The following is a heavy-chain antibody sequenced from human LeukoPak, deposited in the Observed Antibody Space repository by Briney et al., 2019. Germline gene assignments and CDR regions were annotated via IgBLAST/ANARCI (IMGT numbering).Heavy chain of an antibody. CDR3: ARDGVGYGSGSYPLWYYYMDV. D-gene: IGHD3-10*01. J-gene: IGHJ6*03. Sequence: GGSLRLSCAASGFTFSSYAMHWVRQASGKGLEYVSAISSNGGSTYYANSVKGRFTISRDNSKNTLYLQMGSLRAEDMAVYYCARDGVGYGSGSYPLWYYYMDVWGKGTTVTVSS. CDR1: GFTFSSYA. V-gene: IGHV3-64*01. CDR2: ISSNGGST.